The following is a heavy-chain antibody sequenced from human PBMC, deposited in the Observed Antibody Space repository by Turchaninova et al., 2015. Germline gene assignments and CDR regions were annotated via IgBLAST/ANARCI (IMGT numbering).Heavy chain of an antibody. CDR2: IFPGDAGT. V-gene: IGHV5-51*01. CDR3: VRLTVYFSCSGGACTNFDY. Sequence: EVQLVQSGAEVKEPGESLKISCKSAGYTFTTSWIGWVRQIPGKGLEWMGIIFPGDAGTRYSPSFQGHVTISADKSIRPAYLQWSSLKVSDTAMYYCVRLTVYFSCSGGACTNFDYWGQGTLVTVSS. D-gene: IGHD2-8*02. CDR1: GYTFTTSW. J-gene: IGHJ4*02.